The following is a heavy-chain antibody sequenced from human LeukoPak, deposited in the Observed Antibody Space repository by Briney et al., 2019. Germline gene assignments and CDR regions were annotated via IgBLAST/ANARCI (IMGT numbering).Heavy chain of an antibody. CDR3: ARGNGWDFDY. V-gene: IGHV4-30-2*01. Sequence: PSETLSLTCTVSGGSISSGGYSWSWIRQPPGKGLEWIGYIYHSGSTYYNPSLKSRVTISVDRPKNQFSLKLSSVTAADTAVYYCARGNGWDFDYWGQGTLVTVSS. J-gene: IGHJ4*02. D-gene: IGHD6-19*01. CDR2: IYHSGST. CDR1: GGSISSGGYS.